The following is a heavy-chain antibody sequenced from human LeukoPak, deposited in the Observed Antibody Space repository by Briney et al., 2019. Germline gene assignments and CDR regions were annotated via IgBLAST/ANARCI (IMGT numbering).Heavy chain of an antibody. CDR1: GYTFTGYY. D-gene: IGHD3-22*01. CDR2: INPNSGGT. Sequence: ASVKVSCKASGYTFTGYYMHWVRQAPGQGLEWMGRINPNSGGTNYAQKFQGRVTMTRDTSISTAYMELSRLRSDDTAVYYCARDHYYDSSGDAFVIWGQGTMVTVSS. J-gene: IGHJ3*02. V-gene: IGHV1-2*06. CDR3: ARDHYYDSSGDAFVI.